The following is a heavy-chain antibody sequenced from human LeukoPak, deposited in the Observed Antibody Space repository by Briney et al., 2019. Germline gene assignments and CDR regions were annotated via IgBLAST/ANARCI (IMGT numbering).Heavy chain of an antibody. D-gene: IGHD1-26*01. V-gene: IGHV4-61*01. Sequence: PSETLSLTCNVSGASVSSGSYYWSWIRQPPGKGLEWIGYIYYSGSINYNPSLKSRVTISVDTSKNQLSLKLSSVTAADTAVYYCARYHRGSYYFDYWGQGTLVTVSS. J-gene: IGHJ4*02. CDR2: IYYSGSI. CDR1: GASVSSGSYY. CDR3: ARYHRGSYYFDY.